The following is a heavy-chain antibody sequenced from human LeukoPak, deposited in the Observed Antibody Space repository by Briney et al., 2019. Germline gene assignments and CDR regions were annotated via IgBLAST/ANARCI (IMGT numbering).Heavy chain of an antibody. J-gene: IGHJ4*02. D-gene: IGHD3-3*01. CDR1: GFTFSSYW. V-gene: IGHV3-7*01. Sequence: HPGGSLRLSCAASGFTFSSYWMSWVRQAPGKGLEWVANIKQDGSEKYYVDSVKGRFTISRDNAENTLYLQMNSLRAEDTAVYYCARSNRPWSGYDTPFDYWGQGTLVTVSS. CDR3: ARSNRPWSGYDTPFDY. CDR2: IKQDGSEK.